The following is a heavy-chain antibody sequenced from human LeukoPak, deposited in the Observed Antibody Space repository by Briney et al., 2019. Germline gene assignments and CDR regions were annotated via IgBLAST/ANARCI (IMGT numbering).Heavy chain of an antibody. J-gene: IGHJ4*02. CDR1: GFTFSSYG. Sequence: PGGSLRLSCAASGFTFSSYGMHWVRQAPGKGLEWVAVISYDGSNKYYADSVKGRFTISRDNSKNTLYLQMNSLRAEDTAVYYCAKDRYRHYDILTGYSDYWGQGTLVTASS. CDR2: ISYDGSNK. CDR3: AKDRYRHYDILTGYSDY. D-gene: IGHD3-9*01. V-gene: IGHV3-30*18.